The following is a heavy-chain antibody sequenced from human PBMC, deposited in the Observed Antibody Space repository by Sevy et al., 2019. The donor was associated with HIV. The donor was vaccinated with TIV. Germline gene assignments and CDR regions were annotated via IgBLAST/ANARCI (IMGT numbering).Heavy chain of an antibody. V-gene: IGHV4-34*01. D-gene: IGHD3-10*01. CDR1: GGSFSGYY. CDR3: ARAVTMVRGSGYKDV. CDR2: INHSGST. J-gene: IGHJ6*03. Sequence: SETLSLTCAVYGGSFSGYYWSWIRQPPGKGLEWIGEINHSGSTNYNPSLKSRVTISVDTSKNQFSLKLSSVTAADTAVYYCARAVTMVRGSGYKDVWGKGTTVTVSS.